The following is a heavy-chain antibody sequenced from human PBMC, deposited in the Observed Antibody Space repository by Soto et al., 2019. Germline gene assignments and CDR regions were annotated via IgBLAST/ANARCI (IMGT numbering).Heavy chain of an antibody. CDR1: GYTFTSHD. J-gene: IGHJ5*02. Sequence: QVQLVQSGAEVKKPGASVKVSCKASGYTFTSHDINLMRQATGQGLEWMGWMNPNTGHTNYAQKIHGRVTMTRDTSISTAYMEVTNLRSEDTAIYYCASDMSTTWGQGTLVTVSS. V-gene: IGHV1-8*01. D-gene: IGHD2-2*01. CDR3: ASDMSTT. CDR2: MNPNTGHT.